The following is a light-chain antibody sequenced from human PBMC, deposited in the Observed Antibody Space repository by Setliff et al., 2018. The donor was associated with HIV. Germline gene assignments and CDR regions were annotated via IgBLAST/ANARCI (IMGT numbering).Light chain of an antibody. CDR3: SSYTTSTFGVV. CDR2: HVN. Sequence: QSALTQPASVSGSPGQSITISCTGTRSDVGGYNYVSWYQQHPGKAPKLMIYHVNKRPSGFSHRFSGSKSGNTASLTISGLQAEDEADYYCSSYTTSTFGVVFGGGTKVTVL. J-gene: IGLJ2*01. V-gene: IGLV2-14*01. CDR1: RSDVGGYNY.